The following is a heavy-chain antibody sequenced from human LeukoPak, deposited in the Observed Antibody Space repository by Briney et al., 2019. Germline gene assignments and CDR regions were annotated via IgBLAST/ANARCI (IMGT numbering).Heavy chain of an antibody. J-gene: IGHJ4*02. CDR1: GFTFSSYS. Sequence: GRSLRLSCAASGFTFSSYSMNWVRQAPGKGLEWVSSISSSSSYIYYADSVKGRFTISRDNAKNSLYLQMNSLRAEDTAVYYCARDAAAAGSDYWGQGTLVTVSS. CDR3: ARDAAAAGSDY. V-gene: IGHV3-21*01. D-gene: IGHD6-13*01. CDR2: ISSSSSYI.